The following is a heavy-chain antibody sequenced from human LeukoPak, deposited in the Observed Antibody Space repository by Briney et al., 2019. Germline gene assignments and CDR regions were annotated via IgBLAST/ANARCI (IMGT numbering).Heavy chain of an antibody. J-gene: IGHJ4*02. D-gene: IGHD3-10*01. V-gene: IGHV3-23*01. CDR2: ISGSGGST. CDR1: GFTFSSYG. Sequence: GGSLRLSCAASGFTFSSYGMSWVRQAPGKGLEWVSAISGSGGSTYYADSVKGRFTISRDNSKNTLYLQMNSLRAGDTAVYYCAKDHLLWFGELTFDYWGQGTLVTVSS. CDR3: AKDHLLWFGELTFDY.